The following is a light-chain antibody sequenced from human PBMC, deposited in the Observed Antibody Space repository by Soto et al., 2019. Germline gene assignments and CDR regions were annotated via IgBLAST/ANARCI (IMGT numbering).Light chain of an antibody. CDR2: SAR. V-gene: IGKV1-39*01. CDR1: QSISSY. Sequence: DIQITQSPYSLSPSVRDRVTITCGASQSISSYLNWYQQKPGKAPELLIYSARNLQSGVPSRFSGSGSGTDFTLTISSLQPEDSATYYCQQSYTTPITFGQGTRLETK. J-gene: IGKJ5*01. CDR3: QQSYTTPIT.